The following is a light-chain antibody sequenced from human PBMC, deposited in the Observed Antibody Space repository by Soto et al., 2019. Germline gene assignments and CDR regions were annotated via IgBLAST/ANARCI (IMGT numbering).Light chain of an antibody. CDR2: EVT. CDR1: SSDVGAYNY. CDR3: SKYTTSNTPFV. J-gene: IGLJ1*01. Sequence: QSALTQPASVSGSAGQSITISCTATSSDVGAYNYVSWYQHHPGKAPKLMIYEVTHRPSGVSNRFSGSKSGNTASLTSSGLQAEDEADYYCSKYTTSNTPFVSGTVTKLTVL. V-gene: IGLV2-14*01.